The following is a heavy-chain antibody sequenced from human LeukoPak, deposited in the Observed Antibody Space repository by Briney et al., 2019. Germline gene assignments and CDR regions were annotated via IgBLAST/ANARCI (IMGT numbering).Heavy chain of an antibody. CDR3: ARGVIGGYYYYYYMDV. V-gene: IGHV1-8*01. Sequence: GASVTVSFKASGYTFTSYDINWVRQATGQGLEWMGWMNPNSGNTGYAQKFQGRVTMTRNTSISTAYMELSSLRSEDTAVYYCARGVIGGYYYYYYMDVWGKGTTVTVSS. J-gene: IGHJ6*03. CDR1: GYTFTSYD. CDR2: MNPNSGNT.